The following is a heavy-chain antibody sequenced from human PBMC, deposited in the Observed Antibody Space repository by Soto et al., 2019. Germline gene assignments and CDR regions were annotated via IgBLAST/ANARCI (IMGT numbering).Heavy chain of an antibody. CDR3: AHRQFTYYDFWSGYSTYYYGMDV. V-gene: IGHV2-5*01. J-gene: IGHJ6*02. Sequence: SGPTLVNPTQTLTLTCTFSGFSLSTSGVGVGWIRQPPGKALEWLALIYWNDDKRYSPSLKSRLTITKDTSKNQVVLTMTNMDPVGTATYYCAHRQFTYYDFWSGYSTYYYGMDVWGQGTTVTVSS. CDR2: IYWNDDK. CDR1: GFSLSTSGVG. D-gene: IGHD3-3*01.